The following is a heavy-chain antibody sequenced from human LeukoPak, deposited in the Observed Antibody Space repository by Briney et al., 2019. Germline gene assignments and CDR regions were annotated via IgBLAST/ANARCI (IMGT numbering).Heavy chain of an antibody. CDR3: ARGGGGSCY. Sequence: GGSLRLSCAASGFTFSSYRMNWVRQAPGKGLEWVSGINWNGDRTGYPDSVKGRFTISRDNAKNSLYLQMNSLRAEDTALYYCARGGGGSCYGGQGTLVTVSS. J-gene: IGHJ4*02. CDR2: INWNGDRT. CDR1: GFTFSSYR. D-gene: IGHD2-15*01. V-gene: IGHV3-20*04.